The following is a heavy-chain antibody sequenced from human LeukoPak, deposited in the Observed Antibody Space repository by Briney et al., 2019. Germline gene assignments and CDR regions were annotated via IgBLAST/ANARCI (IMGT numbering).Heavy chain of an antibody. CDR1: GYTFTGYY. Sequence: GASVKVSCKASGYTFTGYYMHWVRQAPGQGLEWMGWINPNSGGTNYAQKFQGRVTMTRDTSISTAYMELSRLRSDDTAVYYCARAFFNGDGPMIPQTVPSWGQGTLVTVSS. CDR2: INPNSGGT. V-gene: IGHV1-2*02. D-gene: IGHD3-22*01. CDR3: ARAFFNGDGPMIPQTVPS. J-gene: IGHJ5*02.